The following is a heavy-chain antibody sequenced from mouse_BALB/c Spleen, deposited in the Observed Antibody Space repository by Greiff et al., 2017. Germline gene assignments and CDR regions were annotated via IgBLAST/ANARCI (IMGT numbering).Heavy chain of an antibody. Sequence: QVQLQQSGAELAKPGASVKMSCKASGYTFTSYWMHWVKQRPGQGLEWNGYINPSTGYTEYNQKFKDKATLTADKSSSTAYMQLSSLTSEDSAVYYCARWTGSDYGGQGTTLTVSS. V-gene: IGHV1-7*01. CDR2: INPSTGYT. CDR3: ARWTGSDY. CDR1: GYTFTSYW. J-gene: IGHJ2*01. D-gene: IGHD4-1*01.